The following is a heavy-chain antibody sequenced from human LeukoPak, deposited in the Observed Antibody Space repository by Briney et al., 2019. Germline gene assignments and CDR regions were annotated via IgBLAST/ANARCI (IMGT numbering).Heavy chain of an antibody. CDR1: GFTFSNAW. Sequence: GGSLRLSCAASGFTFSNAWMSWVRQAPGKGLEWVGRIKSKTDGGTTDYAAPVKGRFTISRGDSKNTLYLQMNSLNTEDTAVYYCTTSYDILTGYSLCWRWGQGTLVTVSS. CDR2: IKSKTDGGTT. CDR3: TTSYDILTGYSLCWR. D-gene: IGHD3-9*01. J-gene: IGHJ4*02. V-gene: IGHV3-15*01.